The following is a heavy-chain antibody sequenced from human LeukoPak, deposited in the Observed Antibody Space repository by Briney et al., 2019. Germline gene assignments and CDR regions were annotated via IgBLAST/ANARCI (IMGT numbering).Heavy chain of an antibody. V-gene: IGHV5-51*01. CDR3: ARSIAVAEYYFDY. CDR2: IYPGDSDT. D-gene: IGHD6-19*01. J-gene: IGHJ4*02. Sequence: GESLKLSCKGSGYSFTSYWIGWVRQMPGKGLEWMGIIYPGDSDTSYSPSFQGQVTSSATKSNSTAYLQWSSLKASDTAMYYCARSIAVAEYYFDYWGQGTLVTVSS. CDR1: GYSFTSYW.